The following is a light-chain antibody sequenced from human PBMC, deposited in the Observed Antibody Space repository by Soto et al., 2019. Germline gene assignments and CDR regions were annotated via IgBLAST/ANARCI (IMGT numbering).Light chain of an antibody. V-gene: IGKV3-20*01. CDR2: GAS. J-gene: IGKJ4*01. CDR1: ESVSGNY. CDR3: QQYGSSPVT. Sequence: EIVLTQSPGTLSLSPGERATLSCRASESVSGNYLGWYHQKPGQAPRLLIYGASKRVTGIANRFSGSGSGTYFTRTISRLEPEDSAVYYCQQYGSSPVTFGGGTKVEIK.